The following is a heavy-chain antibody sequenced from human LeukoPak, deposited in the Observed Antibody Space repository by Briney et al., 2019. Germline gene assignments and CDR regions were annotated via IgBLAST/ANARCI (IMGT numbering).Heavy chain of an antibody. J-gene: IGHJ3*02. CDR1: GFTFSSYG. V-gene: IGHV3-21*01. CDR2: ISTSSSYI. CDR3: ARGQGTIPDSVPLDI. D-gene: IGHD5/OR15-5a*01. Sequence: GGSLRLSCAASGFTFSSYGMNWVRQAPEKGLEWVSSISTSSSYIYYADSLKGRSTISRHNAKNSLYLQMNSLRAEDTAVYYCARGQGTIPDSVPLDIWGQGTMVTVSS.